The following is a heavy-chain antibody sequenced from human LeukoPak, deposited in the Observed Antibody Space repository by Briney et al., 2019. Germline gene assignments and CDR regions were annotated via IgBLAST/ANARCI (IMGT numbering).Heavy chain of an antibody. J-gene: IGHJ4*02. CDR3: ARETEYYYDSSGYYPLDY. V-gene: IGHV4-59*01. CDR1: GGSISSYY. CDR2: IYYSGST. D-gene: IGHD3-22*01. Sequence: PSETLSLTCTVSGGSISSYYWSWIRQPPGKGLEWIGYIYYSGSTNYNPSLKSRVTISVDTSKNQFSLKLSSVTAADTAVYYCARETEYYYDSSGYYPLDYWGQGTLVTVSS.